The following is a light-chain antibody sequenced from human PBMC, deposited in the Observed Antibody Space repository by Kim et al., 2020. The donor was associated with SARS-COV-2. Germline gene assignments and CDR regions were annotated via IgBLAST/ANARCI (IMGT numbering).Light chain of an antibody. Sequence: PGPTASITCSGDKLGDKYACWYQQKPGQSPVLVIYQDTKRPSGIPERFSGSNSGNTATLTISGTQAMDEADYYCQAWDSNSFYVVFGGGTQLTVL. CDR3: QAWDSNSFYVV. CDR2: QDT. J-gene: IGLJ2*01. CDR1: KLGDKY. V-gene: IGLV3-1*01.